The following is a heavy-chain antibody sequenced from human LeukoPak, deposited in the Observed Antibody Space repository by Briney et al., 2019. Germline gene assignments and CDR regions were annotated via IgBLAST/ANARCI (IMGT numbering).Heavy chain of an antibody. Sequence: SETLSLTCTVSGGSISSSSYYWGWIRQPPGKGLEWIGSTYYSGSTYYNPSLKSRVTISVDTSKNQFSLKLSSVTAADTAVYYCARLDYFDYWGQGTLVTVSS. CDR1: GGSISSSSYY. V-gene: IGHV4-39*01. J-gene: IGHJ4*02. CDR2: TYYSGST. CDR3: ARLDYFDY.